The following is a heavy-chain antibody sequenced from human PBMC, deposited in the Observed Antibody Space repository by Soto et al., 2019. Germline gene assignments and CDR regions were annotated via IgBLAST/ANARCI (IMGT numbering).Heavy chain of an antibody. CDR1: GFTFSSYG. CDR3: ARDEKYYDILTGPNS. V-gene: IGHV3-33*01. D-gene: IGHD3-9*01. CDR2: IWYDGSNK. J-gene: IGHJ4*02. Sequence: GGSLRLSCAASGFTFSSYGMHRVRQAPGKGLEWVAVIWYDGSNKYYADSVKGRFTISRDNSKNTLYLQMNSLRAEDTAVYYCARDEKYYDILTGPNSWGQGTLVTVYS.